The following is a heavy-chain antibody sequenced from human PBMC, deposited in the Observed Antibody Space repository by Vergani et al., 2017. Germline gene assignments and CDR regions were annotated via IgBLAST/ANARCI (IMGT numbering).Heavy chain of an antibody. CDR2: INPSGGST. Sequence: QVQLVQSGAEVKKPGASVKVSCKASGYTFTSYYMHWVRPAPGQGLEWMGIINPSGGSTSYAQKFQGRVTMTRDTSTSTVYMELSSLRSEDTAVYYCATQTIVVVAAFDYWGQGTLVTVSS. D-gene: IGHD2-15*01. CDR3: ATQTIVVVAAFDY. CDR1: GYTFTSYY. J-gene: IGHJ4*02. V-gene: IGHV1-46*01.